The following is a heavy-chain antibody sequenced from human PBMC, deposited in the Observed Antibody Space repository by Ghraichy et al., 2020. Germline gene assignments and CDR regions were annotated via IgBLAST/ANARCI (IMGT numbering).Heavy chain of an antibody. D-gene: IGHD3-3*01. Sequence: GGSLRLSCAASGFTFSSYWMSWVRQAPGKGLEWVANIKQDGSEKYYVDSVKGRFTISRDNAKNSLYLQMNSLRAEDTAVYYCARAVGIFGVVDWFDPWGQGTLVTVSS. CDR2: IKQDGSEK. CDR1: GFTFSSYW. CDR3: ARAVGIFGVVDWFDP. J-gene: IGHJ5*02. V-gene: IGHV3-7*01.